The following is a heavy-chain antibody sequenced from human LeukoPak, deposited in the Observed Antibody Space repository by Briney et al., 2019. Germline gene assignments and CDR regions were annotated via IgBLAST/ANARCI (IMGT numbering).Heavy chain of an antibody. CDR1: GYTLTELS. CDR2: FDPEDGET. D-gene: IGHD3-10*01. V-gene: IGHV1-24*01. J-gene: IGHJ4*02. Sequence: GASVKVSCKVSGYTLTELSMHWVRQAPGKGLEWMGGFDPEDGETIYAQKFQGRVTMTRNTSISTAYMELSSLRSEDTAVYYCAREGYGSGSHFDYWGQGTLVTVSS. CDR3: AREGYGSGSHFDY.